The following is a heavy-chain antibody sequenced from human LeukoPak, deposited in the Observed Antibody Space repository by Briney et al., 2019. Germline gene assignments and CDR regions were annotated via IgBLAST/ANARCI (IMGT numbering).Heavy chain of an antibody. CDR1: GYSFNGYY. Sequence: ASVKVSCKASGYSFNGYYMHWVRQAPGQGLEWMGWINPNSGGTIYAQKFQGRVTMTRDTSISIAYMEVSRQRSDDTAVYYCARESRYGSGSSLDYWGQGTLVAVSS. CDR3: ARESRYGSGSSLDY. D-gene: IGHD3-10*01. CDR2: INPNSGGT. V-gene: IGHV1-2*02. J-gene: IGHJ4*02.